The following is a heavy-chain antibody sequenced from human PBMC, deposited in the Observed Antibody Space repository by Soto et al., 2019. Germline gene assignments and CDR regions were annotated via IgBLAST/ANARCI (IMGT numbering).Heavy chain of an antibody. CDR1: GFMFNHYA. CDR3: AKVIVLGASTLEY. V-gene: IGHV3-23*01. D-gene: IGHD6-6*01. Sequence: GGSLRLSCEASGFMFNHYAMAWVRQTPGKGLEWVSVISGSTGTTYYADSVKGRFTISRDNSKNTVYLQMNSLRVEDSALYSCAKVIVLGASTLEYWGPGTRVTLSS. CDR2: ISGSTGTT. J-gene: IGHJ4*02.